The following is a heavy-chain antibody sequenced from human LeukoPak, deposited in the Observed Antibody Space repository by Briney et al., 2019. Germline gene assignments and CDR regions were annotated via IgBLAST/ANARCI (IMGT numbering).Heavy chain of an antibody. CDR3: AREALSAGLMVV. J-gene: IGHJ6*02. CDR2: IWYDGSNK. V-gene: IGHV3-33*01. CDR1: GFTPRSYG. Sequence: GGSLRLSCAASGFTPRSYGMHWVRQAPGKGLEWVAVIWYDGSNKYYADSVKGRFTISRDTSKNTLYLQMNSLRAEDTAVYYCAREALSAGLMVVWGHGDTVTVSS. D-gene: IGHD3-3*01.